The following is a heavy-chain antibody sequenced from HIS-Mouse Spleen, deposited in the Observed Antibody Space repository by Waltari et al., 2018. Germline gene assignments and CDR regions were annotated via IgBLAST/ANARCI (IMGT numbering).Heavy chain of an antibody. CDR1: GFTFSSYG. CDR2: IKQDGSEK. V-gene: IGHV3-7*01. Sequence: EVQLVESGGGLVQPGGSLRLSCAASGFTFSSYGMSWVRQAPGKGLEWVANIKQDGSEKYYVDSVKGRFTISRDNAKNSLYLQMNSLRAEDTAVYYCARDPNRDFDYWGQGTLVTVSS. CDR3: ARDPNRDFDY. J-gene: IGHJ4*02.